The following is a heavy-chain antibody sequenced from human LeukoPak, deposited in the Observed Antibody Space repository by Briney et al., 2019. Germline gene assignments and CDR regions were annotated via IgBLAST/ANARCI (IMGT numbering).Heavy chain of an antibody. CDR1: GYTSTSYG. CDR3: ARIDIVVGPAARYYYYGIDV. CDR2: ISAYNGNT. Sequence: ASVKVSCKASGYTSTSYGSSLVRQAPGHGLEWMGWISAYNGNTNYAQKLQGRVTMTTDTSTSTAYMELRSLRSDDTAVYYCARIDIVVGPAARYYYYGIDVWGQGTTVTVS. J-gene: IGHJ6*02. D-gene: IGHD2-2*01. V-gene: IGHV1-18*01.